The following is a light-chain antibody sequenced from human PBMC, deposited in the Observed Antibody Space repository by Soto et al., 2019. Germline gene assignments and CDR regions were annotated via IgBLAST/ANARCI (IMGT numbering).Light chain of an antibody. J-gene: IGLJ2*01. CDR1: SGHSSYA. Sequence: QSVLTQSPSASASLGASVKLTCTLSSGHSSYAIAWHQQQPEKGPRYLMKLNSDGSHSKGDGIPDRFSGSSSGAERYRTISSLQSEDEADYYCQTLGTGIVVFGGGTKVTVL. V-gene: IGLV4-69*01. CDR3: QTLGTGIVV. CDR2: LNSDGSH.